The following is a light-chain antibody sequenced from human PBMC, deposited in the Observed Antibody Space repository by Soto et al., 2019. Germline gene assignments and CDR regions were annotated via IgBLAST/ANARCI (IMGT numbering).Light chain of an antibody. CDR3: QQYSHLIT. CDR2: DAS. CDR1: QDISNY. Sequence: DIQMTQCPSSRSASVGDRVTITCQASQDISNYLNWYQQKLGKAPKLLIYDASNLETGVPSRFSGSGSGTDFTFTISSLQPEDIATYYCQQYSHLITFGQGTRLEIK. V-gene: IGKV1-33*01. J-gene: IGKJ5*01.